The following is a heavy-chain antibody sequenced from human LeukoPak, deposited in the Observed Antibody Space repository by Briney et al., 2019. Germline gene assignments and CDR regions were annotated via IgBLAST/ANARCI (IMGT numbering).Heavy chain of an antibody. CDR1: GGSISNYY. V-gene: IGHV4-59*01. J-gene: IGHJ4*02. CDR2: IYYSGST. CDR3: ARGKYYYGSESYYGFDY. Sequence: PSETLSLTCTVSGGSISNYYWSWLRQPPGKGLEWIGYIYYSGSTNYNPSLKSRVTMSLGTSKNQFSLKLTSVTAADTAVYYCARGKYYYGSESYYGFDYWGQGTLVTVSS. D-gene: IGHD3-10*01.